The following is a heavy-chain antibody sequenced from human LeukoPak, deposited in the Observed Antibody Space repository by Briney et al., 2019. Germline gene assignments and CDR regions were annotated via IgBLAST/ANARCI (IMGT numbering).Heavy chain of an antibody. CDR3: ARQSSNYPLDAFDI. CDR1: GVSISTRSYY. J-gene: IGHJ3*02. CDR2: INHSGST. D-gene: IGHD4-11*01. V-gene: IGHV4-39*01. Sequence: KPSETLSLTCSVSGVSISTRSYYWVWIRQPPGKGLEWIGEINHSGSTNYNPSLKSRVTIPVDTSKNQFSLKLSSVTAADTAVYYCARQSSNYPLDAFDIWGQGTMVTVSS.